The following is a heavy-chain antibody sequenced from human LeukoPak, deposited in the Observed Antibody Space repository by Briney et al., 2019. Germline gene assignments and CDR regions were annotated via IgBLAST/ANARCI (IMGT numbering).Heavy chain of an antibody. CDR3: ARGPMIVVDAEHTFDY. Sequence: PGRSLRLSCAASGFTFSSYAMHWVRHAPGKGLEWVAVISYDGINKYYEDSVKGRFTISRDNSKNTLYLQMNSLRAEDTAVYYCARGPMIVVDAEHTFDYWGQGTLVTVSS. CDR1: GFTFSSYA. D-gene: IGHD3-22*01. J-gene: IGHJ4*02. V-gene: IGHV3-30-3*01. CDR2: ISYDGINK.